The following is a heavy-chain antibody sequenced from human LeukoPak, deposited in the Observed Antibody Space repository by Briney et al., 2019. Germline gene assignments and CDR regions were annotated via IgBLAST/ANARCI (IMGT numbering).Heavy chain of an antibody. D-gene: IGHD6-19*01. CDR1: GFTFSSYW. CDR2: IWYDGSKK. V-gene: IGHV3-33*08. J-gene: IGHJ4*02. CDR3: ARDSPDPSSGWYWGIDY. Sequence: GGSLRLSCAASGFTFSSYWMTWVRQAPGKGLEWVALIWYDGSKKYYADSVKGRFTISRDSSQSTLYLQMNSLRAEDTAVYYCARDSPDPSSGWYWGIDYWGQGTLVTVSS.